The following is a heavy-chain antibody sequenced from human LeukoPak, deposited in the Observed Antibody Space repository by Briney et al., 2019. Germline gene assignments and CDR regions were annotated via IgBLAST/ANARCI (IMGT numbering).Heavy chain of an antibody. CDR3: ARDRVDYYYYYGMDV. CDR1: VFTFSNYS. V-gene: IGHV3-30*03. CDR2: ISYDGSNK. Sequence: GGCLRPSCSASVFTFSNYSMPWVRQAPGKGLEWVAVISYDGSNKYYADSVKGRFAVSRDNSKNTLYLQMNSLRAEDTAVYYCARDRVDYYYYYGMDVWGQGTTVTVSS. J-gene: IGHJ6*02. D-gene: IGHD3-10*01.